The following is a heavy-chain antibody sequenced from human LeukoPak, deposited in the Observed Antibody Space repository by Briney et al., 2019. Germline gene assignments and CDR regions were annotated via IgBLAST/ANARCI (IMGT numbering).Heavy chain of an antibody. V-gene: IGHV1-2*02. CDR2: INPYSGAI. Sequence: ASVKVSCKSSGFTFTDEYIHWVRQAPGQGLEWMGWINPYSGAINYAQKFQGRVTLTRDTSISTAYMELSRLTSGDTAVYYCARDPKSQLLLDYWGQGTLVTVSS. D-gene: IGHD2-2*01. CDR1: GFTFTDEY. J-gene: IGHJ4*02. CDR3: ARDPKSQLLLDY.